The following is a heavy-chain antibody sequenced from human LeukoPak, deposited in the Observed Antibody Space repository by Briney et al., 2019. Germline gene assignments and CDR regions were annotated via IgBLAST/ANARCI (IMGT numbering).Heavy chain of an antibody. V-gene: IGHV3-72*01. CDR1: GYSISSGYY. CDR3: ARVRSGSLDY. D-gene: IGHD1-26*01. J-gene: IGHJ4*02. Sequence: LSLTCTVSGYSISSGYYWGWIRQPPGKGLEWVGRTRNKANSYTTEYAASVKGRFTISRDDSKNSLYLQMNSLKTEDSAVYYCARVRSGSLDYWGQGTLVTVSS. CDR2: TRNKANSYTT.